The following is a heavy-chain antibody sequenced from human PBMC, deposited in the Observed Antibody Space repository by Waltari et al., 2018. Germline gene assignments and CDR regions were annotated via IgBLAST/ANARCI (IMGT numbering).Heavy chain of an antibody. J-gene: IGHJ4*02. CDR3: ARDGYKYYYDSSGYYPPTDVYYFDY. CDR1: GGSISSYY. Sequence: QVQLQESGPGLVKPSETLSLTCTVSGGSISSYYWSWIRQPAGKGLEWIGRIYTSGSNNDNPSLKSRGTMSVDTSKNQFSLKLSSVTAADTAVYYCARDGYKYYYDSSGYYPPTDVYYFDYWGQGTLVTVSS. D-gene: IGHD3-22*01. CDR2: IYTSGSN. V-gene: IGHV4-4*07.